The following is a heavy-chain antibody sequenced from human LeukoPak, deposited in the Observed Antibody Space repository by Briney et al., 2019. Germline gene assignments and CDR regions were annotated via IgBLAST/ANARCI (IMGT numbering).Heavy chain of an antibody. J-gene: IGHJ4*02. V-gene: IGHV3-23*01. D-gene: IGHD6-19*01. CDR2: ISGSGGST. CDR3: AKDIGFYSSGSK. Sequence: GGSLRLSCAASGFTFSSYAMSWVRQAPGKGLEWVSAISGSGGSTYYADSVKGRFTISRDNSKNTLYLQMDSLRAEDTAVYYCAKDIGFYSSGSKWGQGTLVTVSS. CDR1: GFTFSSYA.